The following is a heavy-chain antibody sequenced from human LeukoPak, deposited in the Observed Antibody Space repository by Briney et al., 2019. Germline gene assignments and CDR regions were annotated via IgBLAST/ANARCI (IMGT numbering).Heavy chain of an antibody. V-gene: IGHV7-4-1*02. CDR2: IHPSTGNP. D-gene: IGHD1-26*01. CDR1: GYSFTNYA. J-gene: IGHJ5*02. Sequence: ASVKVSCKASGYSFTNYAMNWVRQAPGQGLEFMGWIHPSTGNPAYAQGFSGRFVFSLDTSVTTTYLQISDLKAEDTAVYYCARAGPSGSYLDWFDPWGQGTLVTVSS. CDR3: ARAGPSGSYLDWFDP.